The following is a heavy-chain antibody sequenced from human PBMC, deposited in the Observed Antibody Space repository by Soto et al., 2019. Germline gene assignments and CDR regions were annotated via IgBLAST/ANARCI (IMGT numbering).Heavy chain of an antibody. CDR2: INPNSGGT. J-gene: IGHJ6*02. Sequence: GASVKVSCKASGYTFTGYYMHWVRQAPGQGLEWMGWINPNSGGTNYAQKFQGWVTMTTDTSSSTAYMELRRLRSDDTAVYYCARDLDVLRYFDWLPGPYYYGMDVWGQGTTVTVPS. CDR1: GYTFTGYY. CDR3: ARDLDVLRYFDWLPGPYYYGMDV. D-gene: IGHD3-9*01. V-gene: IGHV1-2*04.